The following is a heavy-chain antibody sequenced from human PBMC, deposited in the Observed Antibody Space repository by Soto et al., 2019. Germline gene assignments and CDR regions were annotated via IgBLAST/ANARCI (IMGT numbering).Heavy chain of an antibody. V-gene: IGHV3-21*01. D-gene: IGHD6-13*01. Sequence: GGSLRLSCAASGFTFSSYSMNWVRQAPGKGLEWVSSISSSSSYIYYADSVKGRSTISRDNAKNSLYLQMNSLRAEDTAVYYWARDIGGVIAAAGTDYWGQGTLVTVSS. CDR3: ARDIGGVIAAAGTDY. CDR1: GFTFSSYS. J-gene: IGHJ4*02. CDR2: ISSSSSYI.